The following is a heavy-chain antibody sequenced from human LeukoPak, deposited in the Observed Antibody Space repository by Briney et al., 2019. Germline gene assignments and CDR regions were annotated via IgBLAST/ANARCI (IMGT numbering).Heavy chain of an antibody. V-gene: IGHV5-51*01. CDR3: ARGGQNYYYYMDV. D-gene: IGHD2-15*01. CDR2: IYPGDSDT. Sequence: GESLKISCTASGYSFTAYWIAWVRQMPGKTPEWMGSIYPGDSDTKYSPSFQGQVTISADNSITTAYLQWNSMKASDTAMYYCARGGQNYYYYMDVWGKGTTVTVSS. J-gene: IGHJ6*03. CDR1: GYSFTAYW.